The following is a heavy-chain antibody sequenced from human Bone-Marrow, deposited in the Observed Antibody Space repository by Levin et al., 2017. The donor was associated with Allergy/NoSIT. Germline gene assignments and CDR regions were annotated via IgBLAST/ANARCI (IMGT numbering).Heavy chain of an antibody. V-gene: IGHV4-30-4*08. CDR3: ARAFPGIAVAGTT. D-gene: IGHD6-19*01. CDR1: GGSISTSEFF. Sequence: RPSETLSLTCNVSGGSISTSEFFWSWIRQSPGKGLEWIGYVYYDGTSYYNPSLQSRFTISVDTSKNQFSLTVTSVTAADTAVYYCARAFPGIAVAGTTWGQGALVTVSS. J-gene: IGHJ4*02. CDR2: VYYDGTS.